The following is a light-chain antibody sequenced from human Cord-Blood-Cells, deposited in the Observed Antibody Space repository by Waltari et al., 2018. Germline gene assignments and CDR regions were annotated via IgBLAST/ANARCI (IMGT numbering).Light chain of an antibody. CDR2: AAS. V-gene: IGKV1-39*01. CDR1: QSISSY. Sequence: DIQMTQSPSSLSASVGDRVTITCRASQSISSYLNWYQQKPGKAPKLLIYAASSLQSGVPSRFSGRGSGTDFTRTISSLQPEDFATYYCQQSYSTPLTVGGGTKVEIK. CDR3: QQSYSTPLT. J-gene: IGKJ4*01.